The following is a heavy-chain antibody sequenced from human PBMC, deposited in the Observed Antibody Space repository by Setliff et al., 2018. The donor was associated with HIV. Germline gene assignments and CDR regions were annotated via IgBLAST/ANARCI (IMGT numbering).Heavy chain of an antibody. CDR3: ASGVGHFGTSYSEKY. D-gene: IGHD1-1*01. V-gene: IGHV1-18*01. CDR2: ISTYSDET. CDR1: GYTFTAYG. Sequence: ASVKVSCKPSGYTFTAYGLSWVRQAPGQGLEWMGWISTYSDETSYAQRLQGRVTMTTDTSTSTAYMELRRLTFEDTAVYYCASGVGHFGTSYSEKYWGQGTLVTVSS. J-gene: IGHJ4*02.